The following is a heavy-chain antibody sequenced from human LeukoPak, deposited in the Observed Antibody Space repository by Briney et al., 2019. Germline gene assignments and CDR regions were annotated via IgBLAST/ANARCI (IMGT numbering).Heavy chain of an antibody. CDR2: IYTSGST. J-gene: IGHJ3*01. CDR3: ARHITVTYDAFDL. D-gene: IGHD6-19*01. V-gene: IGHV4-4*02. CDR1: GGSISSSNW. Sequence: PSETLSLTCAVSGGSISSSNWWSWVRQPPGKGLEWIGRIYTSGSTNYNPPLKSRVTMSVDTSKNQFSLKLSSVTAADTAVYYCARHITVTYDAFDLWGRGTMVTVSS.